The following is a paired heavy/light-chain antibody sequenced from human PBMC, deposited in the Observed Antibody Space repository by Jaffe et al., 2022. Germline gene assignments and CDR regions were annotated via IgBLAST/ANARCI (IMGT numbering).Heavy chain of an antibody. D-gene: IGHD3-3*01. CDR3: ARRNYDSWSGPHAFDI. V-gene: IGHV4-39*01. CDR2: IYYSGST. CDR1: GGSISSSSYY. J-gene: IGHJ3*02. Sequence: QLQLQESGPGLVKPSETLSLTCTVSGGSISSSSYYWGWIRQPPGKGLEWIANIYYSGSTYYNPSLKSRVTISVDTLKSQFSLKLSSVTAADTAVYYCARRNYDSWSGPHAFDIWGQGTMVTVSS.
Light chain of an antibody. CDR2: EVT. J-gene: IGLJ3*02. CDR1: SSDVGGYNY. CDR3: SSYAGSNNVV. Sequence: QSALTQPPSASGSPGQSVTISCTGTSSDVGGYNYVSWYQQHPGKAPKLMIYEVTKRPSGVPDRFSGSKSGNTASLTVSGLQAEDEADYYCSSYAGSNNVVFGGGTKLTVL. V-gene: IGLV2-8*01.